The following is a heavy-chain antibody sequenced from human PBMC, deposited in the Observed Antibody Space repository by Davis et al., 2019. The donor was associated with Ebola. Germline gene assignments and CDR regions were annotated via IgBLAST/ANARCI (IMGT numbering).Heavy chain of an antibody. CDR3: ARDGAGMITFGGVHDY. J-gene: IGHJ4*02. CDR1: GGTFTNYA. V-gene: IGHV1-2*06. D-gene: IGHD3-16*01. CDR2: INPNSGGT. Sequence: AASVKVSCKTSGGTFTNYAVNWVRQAPGQGLEWMGRINPNSGGTNYAQKFQGRVTMTRDTSISTAYMELSRLRSDDTAVYYCARDGAGMITFGGVHDYWGQGTLVTVS.